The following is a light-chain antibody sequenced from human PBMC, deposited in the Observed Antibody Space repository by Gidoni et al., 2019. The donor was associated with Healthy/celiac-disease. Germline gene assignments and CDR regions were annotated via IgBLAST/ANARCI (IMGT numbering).Light chain of an antibody. J-gene: IGKJ1*01. V-gene: IGKV3-11*01. CDR1: QSVSSY. Sequence: ELVLTQSPATLSLSPGERPTLSCRASQSVSSYLAWYQQKPGQAPRLLIYDASNRATGIPARFSGSGSGTDFTLTISSLEPEDFAVYYCQQRSNWPPWTFXQXTKVEIK. CDR3: QQRSNWPPWT. CDR2: DAS.